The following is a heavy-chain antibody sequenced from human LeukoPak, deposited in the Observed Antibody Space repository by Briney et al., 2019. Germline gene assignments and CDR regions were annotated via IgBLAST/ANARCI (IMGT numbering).Heavy chain of an antibody. CDR2: IYYSGST. CDR3: ARVSFGSGYYNYMDV. CDR1: GGSISSYY. Sequence: PSETLSLTCTVSGGSISSYYWSWIRQPPGMGLEWIGYIYYSGSTNYNPSLKSRVTISVDTSKNQFSLKLSSVTAADTAVYYCARVSFGSGYYNYMDVWGKGTTVTVSS. J-gene: IGHJ6*03. D-gene: IGHD3-10*01. V-gene: IGHV4-59*12.